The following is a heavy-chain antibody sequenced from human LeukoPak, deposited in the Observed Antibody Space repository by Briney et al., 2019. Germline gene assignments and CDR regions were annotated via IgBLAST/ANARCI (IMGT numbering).Heavy chain of an antibody. Sequence: GGSLRLSCAASGFTFSSYSMNWVRQAPGKGLEWVSVISGSGGSTYYADSVKGRFTISRDNSKNTLYLQMNSLRAEDTAVYYCAKEIYGGSTGGRFQHWGQGTLVTVSS. CDR1: GFTFSSYS. V-gene: IGHV3-23*01. CDR2: ISGSGGST. CDR3: AKEIYGGSTGGRFQH. J-gene: IGHJ1*01. D-gene: IGHD4-23*01.